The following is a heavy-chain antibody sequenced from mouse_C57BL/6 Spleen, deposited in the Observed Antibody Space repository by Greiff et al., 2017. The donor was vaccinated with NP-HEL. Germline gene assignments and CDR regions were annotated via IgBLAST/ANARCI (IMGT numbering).Heavy chain of an antibody. Sequence: QVTLKVSGPGILQPSQTLSLTCSFSGFSLSTFGMGVGWIRQPSGKGLEWLVRIWWDDDKYYNPVLKSRLTNSKDTTKNQVFLKIANVDTADTATYYCARIAGNYYVSSPYYYAMDYWGQGTSVTVSS. D-gene: IGHD1-1*01. J-gene: IGHJ4*01. CDR2: IWWDDDK. CDR3: ARIAGNYYVSSPYYYAMDY. CDR1: GFSLSTFGMG. V-gene: IGHV8-8*01.